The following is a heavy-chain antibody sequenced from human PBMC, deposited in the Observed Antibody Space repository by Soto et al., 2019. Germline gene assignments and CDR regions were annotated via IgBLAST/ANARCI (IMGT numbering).Heavy chain of an antibody. J-gene: IGHJ4*02. CDR2: IIPIFGTA. CDR1: GGTFSSYA. D-gene: IGHD6-19*01. Sequence: QVQLVQSGAEVKKPGSSVKVSCKASGGTFSSYAISWVRQAPGKGLEWVGGIIPIFGTAHYAQKFPGRVTITADESTSTAYMQLSSLRSEDTAGYYCSVAIAVARKSSFDFLGQGTLVTVSS. V-gene: IGHV1-69*01. CDR3: SVAIAVARKSSFDF.